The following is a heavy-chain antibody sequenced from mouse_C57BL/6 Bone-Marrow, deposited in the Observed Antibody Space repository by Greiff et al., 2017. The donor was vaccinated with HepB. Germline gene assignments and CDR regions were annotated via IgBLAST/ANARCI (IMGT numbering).Heavy chain of an antibody. CDR2: IWRGGST. CDR3: ANSFYYSNPYYYAMDY. D-gene: IGHD2-5*01. V-gene: IGHV2-5*01. J-gene: IGHJ4*01. CDR1: GFSLTSYG. Sequence: VKLMESGPGLVQPSQSLSITCTVSGFSLTSYGVHWVRQSPGKGLEWLGVIWRGGSTDYNAAFMSRLSITKDNSKSQVFFKMNSLQADDTAIYYCANSFYYSNPYYYAMDYWGQGTSVTVSS.